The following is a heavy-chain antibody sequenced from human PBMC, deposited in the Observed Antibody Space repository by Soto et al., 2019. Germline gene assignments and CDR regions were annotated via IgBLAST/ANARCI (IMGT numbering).Heavy chain of an antibody. Sequence: EVQLVESGGGLVQPGGCLRLSWAASGFTFNSYWGNWVRQAPGKGLEWVANINQDGSDKYYVDSVKGRFTISRDNVKNSLFLQLNSLRAEDTAIYYCAEDLGVSTRPKRYWGQGTLVTVSS. J-gene: IGHJ1*01. D-gene: IGHD6-6*01. CDR2: INQDGSDK. V-gene: IGHV3-7*03. CDR3: AEDLGVSTRPKRY. CDR1: GFTFNSYW.